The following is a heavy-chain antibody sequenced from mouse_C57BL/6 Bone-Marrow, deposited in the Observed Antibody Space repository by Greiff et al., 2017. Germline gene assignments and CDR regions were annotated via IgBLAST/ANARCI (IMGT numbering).Heavy chain of an antibody. CDR2: IYPSDSET. J-gene: IGHJ2*01. Sequence: QVQLQQPGAELVRPGSSVKLSCKASGYTFTSYWMDWVKQRPGQGLEWIGNIYPSDSETHYNQKFKDKATLTVDKSSSTAYMQLSRLTSEDSAVYYCARNYYYGPDYWGQGTTLTVSS. CDR1: GYTFTSYW. CDR3: ARNYYYGPDY. V-gene: IGHV1-61*01. D-gene: IGHD1-1*01.